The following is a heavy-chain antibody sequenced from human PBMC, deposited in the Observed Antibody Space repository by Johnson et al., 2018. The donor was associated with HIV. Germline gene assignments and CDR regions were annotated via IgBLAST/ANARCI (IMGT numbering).Heavy chain of an antibody. CDR2: INQDGCAR. V-gene: IGHV3-7*03. CDR3: ARPSLKDGYNYGGGFDI. D-gene: IGHD5-24*01. CDR1: RFSFSSSW. Sequence: VQLVESGGGLAQPGGSLRLPCAASRFSFSSSWMTWVRQAPGNGLERVANINQDGCARAYLASVQGRFTCARDNGQNSLYLQMNSLRGEDTAVYYCARPSLKDGYNYGGGFDIWGQGTMVTVSS. J-gene: IGHJ3*02.